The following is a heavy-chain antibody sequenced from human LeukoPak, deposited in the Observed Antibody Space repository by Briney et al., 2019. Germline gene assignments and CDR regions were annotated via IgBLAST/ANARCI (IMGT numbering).Heavy chain of an antibody. CDR1: GYTFTSYG. V-gene: IGHV1-18*01. D-gene: IGHD3-10*01. J-gene: IGHJ3*02. CDR2: ISAYNGNT. Sequence: VKVSCXASGYTFTSYGISWVRQAPGQGLEWMGWISAYNGNTNYAQKLQGRVTMTTDTSTSTAYMELRSLRSDDTAVYYCARGGAAMVRGAFDIWGQGTMVTVSS. CDR3: ARGGAAMVRGAFDI.